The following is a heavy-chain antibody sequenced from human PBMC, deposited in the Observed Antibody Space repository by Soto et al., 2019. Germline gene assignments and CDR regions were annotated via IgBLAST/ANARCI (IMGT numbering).Heavy chain of an antibody. CDR2: IKQDGSEK. D-gene: IGHD5-12*01. CDR3: ARATSVDAY. CDR1: GFDFSGYW. J-gene: IGHJ4*02. V-gene: IGHV3-7*01. Sequence: EVQLVESGGDFVQPGGSLRLSCAAAGFDFSGYWLSWVRQAPGKGLEGVANIKQDGSEKYYVDSVKGRFTISRDNAKNSLYLQMNSLRVEDTAVYYCARATSVDAYWGQGTLVTVSS.